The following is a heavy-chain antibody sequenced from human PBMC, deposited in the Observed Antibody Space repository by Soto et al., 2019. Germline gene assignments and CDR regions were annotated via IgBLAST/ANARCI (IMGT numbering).Heavy chain of an antibody. D-gene: IGHD2-2*01. J-gene: IGHJ6*02. Sequence: KVSCKASGGTFSSYAISWVRQAPGQGLEWMGGIIPTFGTANYAQKFQGRVTITADKSTSTAYMELSSLRSEDTAVYYCARSNDIVVVPAAPYYYGMDVWGQGTTVTVSS. CDR1: GGTFSSYA. V-gene: IGHV1-69*06. CDR2: IIPTFGTA. CDR3: ARSNDIVVVPAAPYYYGMDV.